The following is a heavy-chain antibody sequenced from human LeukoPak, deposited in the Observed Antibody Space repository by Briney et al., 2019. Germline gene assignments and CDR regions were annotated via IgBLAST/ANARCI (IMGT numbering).Heavy chain of an antibody. V-gene: IGHV4-4*02. CDR3: ARTYYYDSSGPYY. J-gene: IGHJ4*02. CDR2: IYHSGGT. CDR1: GGSISSSTNW. Sequence: PSGTLSLTCAVSGGSISSSTNWWSWVRQPPGKGLEWIGEIYHSGGTNYNPSLKSRITISVDKSQNQFSLKVNSLTAADTAVYYCARTYYYDSSGPYYWGQGTLVTVSS. D-gene: IGHD3-22*01.